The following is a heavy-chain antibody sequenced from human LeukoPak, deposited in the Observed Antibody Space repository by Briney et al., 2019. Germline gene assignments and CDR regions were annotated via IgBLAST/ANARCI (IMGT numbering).Heavy chain of an antibody. V-gene: IGHV3-7*03. CDR1: GFTFSSYW. J-gene: IGHJ4*02. D-gene: IGHD5-24*01. CDR3: AKGGPMADFDY. CDR2: IKQDGSEK. Sequence: GGSLRLSCAASGFTFSSYWMSWVRQAPGKGLEWVANIKQDGSEKYYVDSVKGRFTISRDNAKNSLYLQMNSLRAEDTAVYYCAKGGPMADFDYWGQGTLVTVSS.